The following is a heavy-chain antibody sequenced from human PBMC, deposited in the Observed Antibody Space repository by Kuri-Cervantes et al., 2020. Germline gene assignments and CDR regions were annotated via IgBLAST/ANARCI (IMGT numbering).Heavy chain of an antibody. J-gene: IGHJ3*02. D-gene: IGHD1-14*01. V-gene: IGHV3-11*01. Sequence: GGSLRLSCAASGFTFSDYYMSWIRQAPGKGLEWVSYISSSGSTIYYADSVEGRFTISRDNAKNSLYLQMNSLRAEDTALYYCAKDITRTFNSSDIWGQGTMVTVSS. CDR2: ISSSGSTI. CDR1: GFTFSDYY. CDR3: AKDITRTFNSSDI.